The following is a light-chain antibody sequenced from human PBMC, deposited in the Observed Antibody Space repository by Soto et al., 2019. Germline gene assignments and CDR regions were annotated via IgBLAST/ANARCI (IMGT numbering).Light chain of an antibody. CDR2: DAS. Sequence: EIVLTQSPGTLSLSPGERATLSCRASQSVSRYLAWYQQKPGQAPRPLIYDASYRATGIPARFSGSGSGTDFILTISSLEPEDFAIYYCQQRSNWITFGQGTRLEIK. CDR1: QSVSRY. V-gene: IGKV3-11*01. J-gene: IGKJ5*01. CDR3: QQRSNWIT.